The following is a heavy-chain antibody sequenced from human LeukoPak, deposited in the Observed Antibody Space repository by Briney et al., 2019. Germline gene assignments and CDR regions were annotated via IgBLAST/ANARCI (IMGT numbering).Heavy chain of an antibody. CDR2: ISGSGGST. V-gene: IGHV3-23*01. D-gene: IGHD1-26*01. CDR1: GFTFDDYG. J-gene: IGHJ4*02. Sequence: TGGSLGLSCAASGFTFDDYGMSWVRQAPGKGLEWVSAISGSGGSTYYADSVKGRFTISRDNSKNTLYLQMNSLRAEDTAVYYCAKDYSGSHHFDCWGQGTLVTVSS. CDR3: AKDYSGSHHFDC.